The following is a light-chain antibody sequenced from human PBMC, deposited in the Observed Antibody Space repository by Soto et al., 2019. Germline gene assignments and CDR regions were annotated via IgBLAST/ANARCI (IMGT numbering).Light chain of an antibody. CDR2: NSS. V-gene: IGKV3-15*01. Sequence: DIVMTQSPPTLPVSPGERASLSCRASQSVGNSVAWYQQKAGQGPTLLIFNSSARASGIPTRFSGSGSGSEFFLTISSLQSEDSALYFCQLYEKWWSFGQGTKVQI. J-gene: IGKJ1*01. CDR1: QSVGNS. CDR3: QLYEKWWS.